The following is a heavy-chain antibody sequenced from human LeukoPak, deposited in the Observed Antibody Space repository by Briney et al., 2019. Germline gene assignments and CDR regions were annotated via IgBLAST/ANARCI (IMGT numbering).Heavy chain of an antibody. V-gene: IGHV3-53*01. CDR2: IYTGGST. D-gene: IGHD3-10*01. J-gene: IGHJ4*02. CDR3: ARTGRLLWFGEFLS. CDR1: GFNVSGNY. Sequence: GGSLRLSCAASGFNVSGNYMSWVRQAPGKGLEWVSVIYTGGSTYYADSVKGRFAISRDNSKNTLYLQMDSLRAEDTAVYYCARTGRLLWFGEFLSWGQGTLVTVSS.